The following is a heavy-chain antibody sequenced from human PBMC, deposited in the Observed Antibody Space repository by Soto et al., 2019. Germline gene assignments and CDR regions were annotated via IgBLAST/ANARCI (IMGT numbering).Heavy chain of an antibody. CDR2: IIPIFGTA. J-gene: IGHJ6*02. D-gene: IGHD5-12*01. V-gene: IGHV1-69*06. CDR3: AREIYSGYDMDYYYGMDV. Sequence: QVQLVQSGAEVKKPGSSVKVSCKASGGTFSSYAISWVRQAPGQGLEWMGGIIPIFGTANYAQKFQGRVTIAADKSTSTAYMELSSLRSEDTDVYYCAREIYSGYDMDYYYGMDVWGLGTTVTVSS. CDR1: GGTFSSYA.